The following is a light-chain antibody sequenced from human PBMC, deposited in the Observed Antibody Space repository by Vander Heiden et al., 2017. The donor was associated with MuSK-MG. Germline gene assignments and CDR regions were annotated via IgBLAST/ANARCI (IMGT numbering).Light chain of an antibody. CDR2: EVT. V-gene: IGLV2-8*01. Sequence: QSALTPPPSASGSPAQSVTISCTGTSSDVVGYNYVSWHQQHPDHALLLMIYEVTNRPSGVPDRFSGSKSGNTASLTVSGLQAEDEADYYCNSYAGSNVVFGGGTKLAVL. J-gene: IGLJ2*01. CDR1: SSDVVGYNY. CDR3: NSYAGSNVV.